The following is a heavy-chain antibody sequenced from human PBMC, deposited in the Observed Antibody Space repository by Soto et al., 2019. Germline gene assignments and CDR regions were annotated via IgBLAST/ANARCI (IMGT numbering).Heavy chain of an antibody. CDR1: GFTFSSDG. D-gene: IGHD3-3*01. CDR2: IWYDGSNK. Sequence: GGSLRLSCAASGFTFSSDGMHWVRQAPGKGLEWVAVIWYDGSNKYYADSVKGRFTISRDNSKNTLYLQMNSLRAEDTAVYYCARGWLLRFLDHWEYGKDFCGQGSAV. J-gene: IGHJ6*02. CDR3: ARGWLLRFLDHWEYGKDF. V-gene: IGHV3-33*01.